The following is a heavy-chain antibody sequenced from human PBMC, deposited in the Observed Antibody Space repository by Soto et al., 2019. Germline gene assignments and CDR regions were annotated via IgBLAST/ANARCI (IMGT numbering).Heavy chain of an antibody. D-gene: IGHD2-15*01. Sequence: ASVKVSCKASGDTFTRYYMHWVRQAPGQGLEWIGIINPSGDTSYAQKFQSRVTMTRDTSTSTVYMELSSLRSEYMAVYYCARLYCSGGGCYGIDYWGQGTLVSVSS. CDR3: ARLYCSGGGCYGIDY. CDR1: GDTFTRYY. J-gene: IGHJ4*02. V-gene: IGHV1-46*01. CDR2: INPSGDT.